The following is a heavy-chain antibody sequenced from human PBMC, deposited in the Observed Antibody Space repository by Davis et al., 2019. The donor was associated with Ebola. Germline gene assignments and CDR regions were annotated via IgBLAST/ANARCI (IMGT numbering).Heavy chain of an antibody. J-gene: IGHJ4*02. Sequence: SETLSLTCAVSGGPTSSSNWWSWVRQPPGKGLEWIGEIHHSGSTNYNPSLKSRVTMFLDKSLNQFSLKMSSVTAADTAVYYCATGWNFDYWGQGTLVTVSS. CDR1: GGPTSSSNW. CDR3: ATGWNFDY. V-gene: IGHV4-4*02. CDR2: IHHSGST. D-gene: IGHD6-19*01.